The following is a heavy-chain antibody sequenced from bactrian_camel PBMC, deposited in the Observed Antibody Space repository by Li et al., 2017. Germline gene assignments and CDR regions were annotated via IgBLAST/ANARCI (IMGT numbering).Heavy chain of an antibody. V-gene: IGHV3S53*01. Sequence: HVQLVESGGGSVQAGGSLRLTCEGSGSFHSTWCMGWFRQAPGKQREGVANIDFDGRTSYADSVKGRFTISKDNAKNTLYLQMNSLKPEDTAMYVCAARGCWDSWSFGYWGQGTQVTVS. CDR1: GSFHSTWC. J-gene: IGHJ6*01. CDR3: AARGCWDSWSFGY. CDR2: IDFDGRT. D-gene: IGHD6*01.